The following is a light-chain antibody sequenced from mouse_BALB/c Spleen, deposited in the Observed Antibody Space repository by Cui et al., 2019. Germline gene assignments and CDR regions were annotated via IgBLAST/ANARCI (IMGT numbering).Light chain of an antibody. Sequence: DIQMTQSPSSLSATVGGKVTISCKAKQNNNKYMAWHQHQPGKRHTLLKHYKSTVQAVIPTRFSGSGAERDYSFSISNLEAEDIATYYCQQYENLYTFGGGTKLEIK. V-gene: IGKV19-93*01. J-gene: IGKJ2*01. CDR1: QNNNKY. CDR2: YKS. CDR3: QQYENLYT.